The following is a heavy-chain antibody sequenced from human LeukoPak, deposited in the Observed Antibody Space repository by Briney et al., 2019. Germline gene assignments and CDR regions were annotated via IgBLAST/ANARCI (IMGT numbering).Heavy chain of an antibody. CDR3: ARTPLYSYYMDV. J-gene: IGHJ6*03. CDR1: GFTFSSYS. V-gene: IGHV3-30*03. CDR2: ISYDESNK. Sequence: GGSLRLSCAASGFTFSSYSMNWVRQAPGKGLEWVTVISYDESNKHYADSVKGRFTSFRDNSKNTLYLQMNSLRVEDTAVYYCARTPLYSYYMDVWGKGTTVTVSS.